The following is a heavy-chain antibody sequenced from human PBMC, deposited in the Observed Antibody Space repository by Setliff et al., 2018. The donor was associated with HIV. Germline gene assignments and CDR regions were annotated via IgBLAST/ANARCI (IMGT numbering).Heavy chain of an antibody. CDR1: GYTFTGHY. CDR3: ARNFGLSPSGKCYYYYGMDI. J-gene: IGHJ6*02. V-gene: IGHV1-2*02. D-gene: IGHD3-10*01. CDR2: VNPNSGDA. Sequence: ASVKVSCKASGYTFTGHYLHWVRQAPGQGLEWLGWVNPNSGDAIYAQNFQGRVTMTRDTSINAAYMELRGLRSDDTAVYYCARNFGLSPSGKCYYYYGMDIWGQVTTVTVSS.